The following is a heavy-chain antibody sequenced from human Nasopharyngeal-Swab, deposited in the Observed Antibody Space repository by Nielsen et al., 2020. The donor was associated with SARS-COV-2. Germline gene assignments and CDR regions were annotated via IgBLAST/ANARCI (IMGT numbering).Heavy chain of an antibody. J-gene: IGHJ6*02. V-gene: IGHV4-39*06. CDR2: TYYSGST. CDR1: GGSISSSSYY. Sequence: SETLSLTCTVSGGSISSSSYYWGWIRQPPGKGLEWIGSTYYSGSTYYNPSLKSRVTISVDTSKNQFPLKLSSVTAADTAVYYCVGSSWYGDYYYYYGMDVWGQGTTVTVSS. CDR3: VGSSWYGDYYYYYGMDV. D-gene: IGHD6-13*01.